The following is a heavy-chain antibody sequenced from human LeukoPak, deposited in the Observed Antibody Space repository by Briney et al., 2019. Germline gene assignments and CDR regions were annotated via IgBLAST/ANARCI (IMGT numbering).Heavy chain of an antibody. J-gene: IGHJ4*02. Sequence: GGSLRLSCAASGFTFSSYSMNWVRQAPGKGLEWVSSISSSSSYIYYADSVKGRFTISRDNAKNSLYLQMNSLRAEDTAVYYCAKVRANRFASFDYWGQGTLVTVSS. D-gene: IGHD1/OR15-1a*01. V-gene: IGHV3-21*04. CDR2: ISSSSSYI. CDR3: AKVRANRFASFDY. CDR1: GFTFSSYS.